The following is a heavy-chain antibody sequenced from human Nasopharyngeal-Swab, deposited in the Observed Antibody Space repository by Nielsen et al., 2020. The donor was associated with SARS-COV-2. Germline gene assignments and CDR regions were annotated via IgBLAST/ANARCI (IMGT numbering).Heavy chain of an antibody. CDR2: INAGNGNT. CDR1: GYTFTSYA. V-gene: IGHV1-3*01. Sequence: ASVKVSCKASGYTFTSYAMHWVRQAPGQRLEWMGWINAGNGNTKYSQKFRGRVTITRDTSASTAYMELSSLRSEDTAVYYCARSTYYYDSSGYSFDYWGQGTLVTVSS. J-gene: IGHJ4*02. D-gene: IGHD3-22*01. CDR3: ARSTYYYDSSGYSFDY.